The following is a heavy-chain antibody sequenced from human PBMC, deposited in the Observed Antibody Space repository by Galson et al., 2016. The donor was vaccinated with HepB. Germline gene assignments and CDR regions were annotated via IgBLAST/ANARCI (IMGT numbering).Heavy chain of an antibody. J-gene: IGHJ4*02. CDR2: ISTNGISQ. Sequence: SLRLSCAASGFTFSKYALHWVRQAPGKGLEWVAVISTNGISQNYEDSVKGRFPVYRDNSKNTVDLQMNSLRPEDTAVYYCAKDQGILRHFDWLTYDAFDMWGQGTLVTVSS. CDR3: AKDQGILRHFDWLTYDAFDM. V-gene: IGHV3-30-3*02. D-gene: IGHD3-9*01. CDR1: GFTFSKYA.